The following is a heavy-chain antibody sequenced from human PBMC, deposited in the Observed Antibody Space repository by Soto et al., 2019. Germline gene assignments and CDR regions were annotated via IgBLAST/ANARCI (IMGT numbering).Heavy chain of an antibody. V-gene: IGHV3-23*01. CDR3: AKDVESGWYEAFDY. CDR1: VFVFSQYG. D-gene: IGHD6-19*01. Sequence: WGALIVACTSSVFVFSQYGMNWVRQAPGKGLECVSSIRSFDYRTNYADSVNGRFTISIDNSKSTLSLQMNSLRAEDTAVYYCAKDVESGWYEAFDYWGPGTLVTVSS. J-gene: IGHJ4*02. CDR2: IRSFDYRT.